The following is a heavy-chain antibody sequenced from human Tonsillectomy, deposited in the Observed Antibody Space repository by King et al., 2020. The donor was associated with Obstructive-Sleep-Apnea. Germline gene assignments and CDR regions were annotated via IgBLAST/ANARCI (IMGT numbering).Heavy chain of an antibody. CDR1: GFSFSLYG. V-gene: IGHV3-23*01. J-gene: IGHJ6*02. Sequence: VQSGGSLRLSCAASGFSFSLYGMNWVRQAPGKGLEWVSAISPSGGSAFYADSVRGRFTISRDNSNKTLYLQMNSLRAEDTAIYYCAKNKEYQLVWDYYYYGMDVWGQGTAVTVTS. CDR2: ISPSGGSA. CDR3: AKNKEYQLVWDYYYYGMDV. D-gene: IGHD2-2*01.